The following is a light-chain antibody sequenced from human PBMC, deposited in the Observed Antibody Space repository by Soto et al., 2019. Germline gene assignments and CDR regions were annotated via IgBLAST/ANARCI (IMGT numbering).Light chain of an antibody. CDR2: SNN. Sequence: QSVLTQPPSASGTPGQRVTISCSGSSSNIGSNTVNWYQQLPGTAPKLLIYSNNQRPSGVPDRFSGSRSDTSASLAISGLQSEDGADYYCAAWDDSLNGVVFGGGTKLTVL. J-gene: IGLJ2*01. CDR1: SSNIGSNT. V-gene: IGLV1-44*01. CDR3: AAWDDSLNGVV.